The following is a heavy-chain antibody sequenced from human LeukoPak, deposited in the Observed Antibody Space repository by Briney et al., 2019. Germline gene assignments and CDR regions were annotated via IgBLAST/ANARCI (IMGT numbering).Heavy chain of an antibody. V-gene: IGHV1-2*02. CDR2: INPNSGGT. CDR3: ARGLRWLQTLDAFDI. Sequence: ASVKVSCKASGYTFTGYYMHWVRQAPGQGLEWMGWINPNSGGTNYAQKFQGRVTMTRDTSISTAYMELSRLRSDDTAVYYCARGLRWLQTLDAFDIWGQGTMVTVSS. D-gene: IGHD5-24*01. CDR1: GYTFTGYY. J-gene: IGHJ3*02.